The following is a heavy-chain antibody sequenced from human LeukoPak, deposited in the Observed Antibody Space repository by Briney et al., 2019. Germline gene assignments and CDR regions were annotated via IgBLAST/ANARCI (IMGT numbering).Heavy chain of an antibody. J-gene: IGHJ6*02. Sequence: GGSLRLSCAASGFTFSSYGMHWVRQAPGKGLEWVAVISYDGSNKYYADSVKGRFTISRDNSKNTLYLQMNSLRAEDTAVYYCAKDSTAHGRRNYYGMDVWGQGTTVTVSS. CDR3: AKDSTAHGRRNYYGMDV. CDR1: GFTFSSYG. CDR2: ISYDGSNK. V-gene: IGHV3-30*18. D-gene: IGHD2-21*02.